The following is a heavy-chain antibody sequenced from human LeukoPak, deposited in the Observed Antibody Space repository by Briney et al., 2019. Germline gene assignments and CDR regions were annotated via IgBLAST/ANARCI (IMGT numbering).Heavy chain of an antibody. CDR2: IYYSGST. V-gene: IGHV4-30-4*08. D-gene: IGHD1-26*01. CDR3: ARYHGGSYTKNFDY. J-gene: IGHJ4*02. Sequence: SETLSLTCTVSGGSISSGDYYWSWIRQPPGKGLEWIGYIYYSGSTYYNPSLKSRVTISVDTSKNQFSLKLSSVTAADTPVYYCARYHGGSYTKNFDYGGQGPLATVSS. CDR1: GGSISSGDYY.